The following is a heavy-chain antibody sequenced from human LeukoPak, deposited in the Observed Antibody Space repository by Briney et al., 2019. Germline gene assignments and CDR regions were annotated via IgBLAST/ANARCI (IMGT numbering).Heavy chain of an antibody. D-gene: IGHD6-13*01. J-gene: IGHJ4*02. V-gene: IGHV3-23*01. Sequence: GGSLRLSCAASGFTFSSYAMSWVRQAPGKGLEWVSAISGSGGSTYHADSVKGRFTISRDNSKNTLYLQMNSLRAEDTAVYYCAKGGGGSSWYLYYWGQGTLVTVSS. CDR3: AKGGGGSSWYLYY. CDR1: GFTFSSYA. CDR2: ISGSGGST.